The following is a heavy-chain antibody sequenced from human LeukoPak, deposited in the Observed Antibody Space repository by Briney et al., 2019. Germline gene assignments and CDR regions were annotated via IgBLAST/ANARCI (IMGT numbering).Heavy chain of an antibody. J-gene: IGHJ4*02. CDR2: MFYSGST. V-gene: IGHV4-39*01. Sequence: SETLSVTCTVSGGSISSSSYYWDCVRQPPGKGLEWIGNMFYSGSTYYNPSLKSRVTISVDTSKNEFSLKVTSVTAADTAVYYCARHQYSYGDRFDYWGQGTLVTVSS. D-gene: IGHD5-18*01. CDR3: ARHQYSYGDRFDY. CDR1: GGSISSSSYY.